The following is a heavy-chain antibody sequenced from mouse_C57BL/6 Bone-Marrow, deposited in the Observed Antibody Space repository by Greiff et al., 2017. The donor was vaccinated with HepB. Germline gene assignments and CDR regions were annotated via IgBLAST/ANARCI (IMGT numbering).Heavy chain of an antibody. CDR3: AREDNYFDD. D-gene: IGHD3-3*01. CDR1: GYTFTSYW. V-gene: IGHV1-53*01. Sequence: QVQLQQPGTELVKPAASVKLSCKASGYTFTSYWMHWVKQRPGKGLEWIGNISPSKGGTNYNEKFKSKATLTVDKSSSTAYMPLSSLTSEASAVYYCAREDNYFDDWGHGTTLTVSA. CDR2: ISPSKGGT. J-gene: IGHJ2*01.